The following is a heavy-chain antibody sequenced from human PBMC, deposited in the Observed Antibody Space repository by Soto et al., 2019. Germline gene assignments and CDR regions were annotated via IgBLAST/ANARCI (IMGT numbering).Heavy chain of an antibody. V-gene: IGHV4-39*07. CDR1: GGSISSSSYY. Sequence: TLSLTCTVSGGSISSSSYYWGWIRKPPGKGLEWIGSINHSGSTNYNPSLKSRVTISVDKSKNQFSLKLSSVTAADTAVYYCAREGRYSRLLRFDPWGRGTLVTVSA. D-gene: IGHD1-26*01. CDR2: INHSGST. CDR3: AREGRYSRLLRFDP. J-gene: IGHJ5*02.